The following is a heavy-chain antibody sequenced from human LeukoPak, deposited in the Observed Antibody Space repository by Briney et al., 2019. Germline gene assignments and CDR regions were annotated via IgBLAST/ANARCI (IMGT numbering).Heavy chain of an antibody. CDR3: ARSTYYDILTGYYPPYYYDGMGV. Sequence: SVPVTYLASVGTYIVYASSWVRQAPGQGLEWMGGIIPIFGTENYAQKFQGRVTITADESTSTAYMELSSLRSEDTAVYYCARSTYYDILTGYYPPYYYDGMGVWGKGTRVTVSS. J-gene: IGHJ6*04. CDR2: IIPIFGTE. D-gene: IGHD3-9*01. CDR1: VGTYIVYA. V-gene: IGHV1-69*13.